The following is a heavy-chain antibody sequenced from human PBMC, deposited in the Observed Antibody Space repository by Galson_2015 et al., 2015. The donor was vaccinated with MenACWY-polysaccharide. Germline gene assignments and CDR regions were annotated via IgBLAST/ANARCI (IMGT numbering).Heavy chain of an antibody. CDR1: GFTFSSYA. Sequence: SLRLSCAASGFTFSSYAMNWVRQAPGKGLEWVSAISDSDGRTYYADSVKGRFTISRDNSRNTLYLQMNSLRAEDTAVYYCAKAHIAARPDRRMVYYYYFDYWGQGTLVTVSS. CDR2: ISDSDGRT. J-gene: IGHJ4*02. D-gene: IGHD6-6*01. V-gene: IGHV3-23*01. CDR3: AKAHIAARPDRRMVYYYYFDY.